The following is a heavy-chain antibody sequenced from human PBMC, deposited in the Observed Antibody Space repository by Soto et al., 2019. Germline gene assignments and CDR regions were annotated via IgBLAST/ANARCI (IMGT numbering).Heavy chain of an antibody. CDR1: GASIISTTKY. V-gene: IGHV4-39*01. Sequence: ETLSLTCTVSGASIISTTKYWGWIRQPPGRGLEWIGTISSIGSTYYNPSLEGRVTISVDTSKNQFSLKVTSVTAADTGLYYCARQDHGDYEFFFDYWGQGTLVTVSS. CDR2: ISSIGST. D-gene: IGHD4-17*01. J-gene: IGHJ4*02. CDR3: ARQDHGDYEFFFDY.